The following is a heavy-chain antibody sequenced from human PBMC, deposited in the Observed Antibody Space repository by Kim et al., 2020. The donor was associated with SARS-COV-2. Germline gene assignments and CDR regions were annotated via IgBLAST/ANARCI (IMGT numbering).Heavy chain of an antibody. Sequence: SETLSLTCTVSGGSISSSSYYWGWIRQPPGKGLEWIGSIYYSGSTYYNPSLKSRVTISVDTSKNQFSLKLSSVTAADTAVYYCARGVTMVRGVIIPFDYWGQGTLVTVSS. CDR1: GGSISSSSYY. V-gene: IGHV4-39*07. CDR3: ARGVTMVRGVIIPFDY. J-gene: IGHJ4*02. CDR2: IYYSGST. D-gene: IGHD3-10*01.